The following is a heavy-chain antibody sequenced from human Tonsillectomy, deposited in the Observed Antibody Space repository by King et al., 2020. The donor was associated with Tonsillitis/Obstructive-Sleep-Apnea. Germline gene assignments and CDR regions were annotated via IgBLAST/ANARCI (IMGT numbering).Heavy chain of an antibody. Sequence: QLVQSGGGLVQPGGSLRLSCAASGFAFSSYWMYWVRQSPGKGLEWVASIKLDGSEKYYGDSVKDSVKGRFTISRDNAKNSLFLQINSLRAADTAVYYCARDRAGGWYFDLWGRGTLVTVSS. D-gene: IGHD3-10*01. J-gene: IGHJ2*01. V-gene: IGHV3-7*03. CDR1: GFAFSSYW. CDR3: ARDRAGGWYFDL. CDR2: IKLDGSEK.